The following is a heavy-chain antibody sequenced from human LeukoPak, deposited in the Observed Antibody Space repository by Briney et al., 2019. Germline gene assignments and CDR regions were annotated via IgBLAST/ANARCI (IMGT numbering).Heavy chain of an antibody. CDR3: AARYYYGSHAFDI. D-gene: IGHD3-10*01. J-gene: IGHJ3*02. Sequence: SETLSLTCTVSGGSISSYYWNLIQQPPGKGLEWIGYIYYTGNTNYNPSLKSRVTMSVDTSKNQFSLILSSVTTADTAVYYCAARYYYGSHAFDIWGQGTMVTVSS. CDR2: IYYTGNT. V-gene: IGHV4-59*01. CDR1: GGSISSYY.